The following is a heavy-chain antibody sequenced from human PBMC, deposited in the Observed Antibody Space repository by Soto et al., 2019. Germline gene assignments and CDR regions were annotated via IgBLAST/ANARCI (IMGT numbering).Heavy chain of an antibody. CDR2: ISAYNGNT. Sequence: GASVEASCKASGYTFTSYGISWVRQAPGQGLEWMGWISAYNGNTNYAQKLQGRVTMTTDTSTSTAYMELRSLRSDDTAVYYCAGNYDYIWGSRESNDAFDIWGQGTMVTVSS. CDR3: AGNYDYIWGSRESNDAFDI. V-gene: IGHV1-18*01. CDR1: GYTFTSYG. D-gene: IGHD3-16*01. J-gene: IGHJ3*02.